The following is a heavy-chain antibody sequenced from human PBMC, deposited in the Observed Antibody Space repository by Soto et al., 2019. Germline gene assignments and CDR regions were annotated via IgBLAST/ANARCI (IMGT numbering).Heavy chain of an antibody. Sequence: GESLKISCKGSGYSFTSYWISWVRQMPGKGLEWMGRIDPSDSYTNYSPSFQGHVTISADKSISTAYLQWSSLKASDTAMYYCARRGSLLFDYYGMDVWGQGTTVTVS. J-gene: IGHJ6*02. CDR1: GYSFTSYW. D-gene: IGHD2-21*02. CDR2: IDPSDSYT. V-gene: IGHV5-10-1*01. CDR3: ARRGSLLFDYYGMDV.